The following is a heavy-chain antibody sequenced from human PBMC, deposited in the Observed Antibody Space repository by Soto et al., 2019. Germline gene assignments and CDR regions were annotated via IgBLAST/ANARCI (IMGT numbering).Heavy chain of an antibody. CDR1: GFIFSTYG. CDR3: ARSEQQEVRWFDP. D-gene: IGHD1-1*01. Sequence: QVQLVESGGGVVPPGGSLRLSCGACGFIFSTYGMQWVRQALGKGLEWVAVIWNDGSKRDYLDSVKGRFTISRDNPKNTVYLQMNSLRVEDTAVYYCARSEQQEVRWFDPWGQGTLVTVSS. CDR2: IWNDGSKR. V-gene: IGHV3-33*01. J-gene: IGHJ5*02.